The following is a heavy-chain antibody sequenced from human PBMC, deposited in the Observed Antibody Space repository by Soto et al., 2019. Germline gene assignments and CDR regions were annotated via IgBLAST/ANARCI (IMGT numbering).Heavy chain of an antibody. CDR3: ARHLLYDRSGYTFHY. V-gene: IGHV4-39*01. J-gene: IGHJ4*02. CDR2: IYYSGST. D-gene: IGHD3-22*01. Sequence: SGTLSLTCTVSGGSIGSSSYYWGWIRQPPGKGLEWIGSIYYSGSTYYNPSLKSRVTISVDTSKNQFSLKLSSVTAADTPVYYCARHLLYDRSGYTFHYWGQGTLVTVSS. CDR1: GGSIGSSSYY.